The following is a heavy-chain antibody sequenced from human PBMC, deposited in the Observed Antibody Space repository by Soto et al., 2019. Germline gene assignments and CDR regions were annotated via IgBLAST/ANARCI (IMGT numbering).Heavy chain of an antibody. CDR1: GFTFSSYS. CDR3: ARDVLYDFWSGYYTDYYYYMDV. V-gene: IGHV3-21*01. J-gene: IGHJ6*03. D-gene: IGHD3-3*01. CDR2: ISSSSSYI. Sequence: GGSLRLSCAASGFTFSSYSMNWVRQAPGKGLEWVSSISSSSSYIYYADSVKGRFTISRDNAKNSLYLQMNSLRAEDTAVYYCARDVLYDFWSGYYTDYYYYMDVWGKGTTVTVSS.